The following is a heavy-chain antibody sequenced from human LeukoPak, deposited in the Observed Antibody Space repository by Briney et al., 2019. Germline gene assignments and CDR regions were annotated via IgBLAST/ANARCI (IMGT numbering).Heavy chain of an antibody. J-gene: IGHJ5*02. CDR3: ARSYSGSYLNWFDP. Sequence: PSETLSLTCTVSGGSISSYYWSWIRQPPGKGLEWIGYIYYSGSTNYNPSLKSRVTISVDTSKNQFSLKLRSVTAADTAVYYCARSYSGSYLNWFDPWGQGTLVTVSS. V-gene: IGHV4-59*01. CDR2: IYYSGST. D-gene: IGHD1-26*01. CDR1: GGSISSYY.